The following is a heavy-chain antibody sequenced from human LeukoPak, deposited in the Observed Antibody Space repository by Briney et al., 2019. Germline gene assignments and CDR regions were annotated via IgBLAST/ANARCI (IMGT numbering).Heavy chain of an antibody. V-gene: IGHV4-34*01. Sequence: PSETLSLTCAVYGGSFSGYYWSWIRQPPGKGLEWIGEINHMGTTNYNPSLKSRVTISVDTSKKQFSLKVTSVTAADTAVYYCARGPVWGSSVDYWGQGTLVTVSS. D-gene: IGHD3-16*01. CDR2: INHMGTT. J-gene: IGHJ4*02. CDR1: GGSFSGYY. CDR3: ARGPVWGSSVDY.